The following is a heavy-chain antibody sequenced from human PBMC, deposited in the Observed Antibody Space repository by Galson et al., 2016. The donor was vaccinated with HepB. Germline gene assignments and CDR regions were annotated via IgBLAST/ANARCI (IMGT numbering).Heavy chain of an antibody. CDR1: GFILTDHF. V-gene: IGHV3-48*02. Sequence: SLRLSCAASGFILTDHFVDWVRQSPGKGLEWGSYINSDSSTIYYADSVKGRFTISRDNAKNSLYLQMNILRDEDPAVYYCARDPYYYGMDVWGQGTTVTVSS. CDR3: ARDPYYYGMDV. CDR2: INSDSSTI. J-gene: IGHJ6*02.